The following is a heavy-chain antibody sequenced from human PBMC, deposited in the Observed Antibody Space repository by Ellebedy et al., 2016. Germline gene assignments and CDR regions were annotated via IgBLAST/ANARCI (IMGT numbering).Heavy chain of an antibody. CDR3: ARDSVHSYGYVWTYYYYGMDV. CDR1: GFIFSSSG. J-gene: IGHJ6*02. V-gene: IGHV3-21*01. D-gene: IGHD5-18*01. Sequence: GGSLRLSCAASGFIFSSSGMNWVRQAPGKGLEWVSSISSSSSYIYYADSVKGRFTISRDNAKNSLYLQMNSLRAEETAVYYCARDSVHSYGYVWTYYYYGMDVWGQGTTVTVSS. CDR2: ISSSSSYI.